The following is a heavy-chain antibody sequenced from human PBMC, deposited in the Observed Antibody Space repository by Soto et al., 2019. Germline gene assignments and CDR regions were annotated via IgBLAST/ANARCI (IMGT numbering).Heavy chain of an antibody. J-gene: IGHJ4*02. V-gene: IGHV3-33*01. Sequence: QVQLVESGGGVVQPGRSLRLSCAASGFTFSSYGMHWVRQAPGKGLEWVAVIWYDGSNKYYADSVKGRFTISRDNSKNTLYLQMNSLRAEDTAVYYCARELLIHSYGSNWGQGTLVTVSS. CDR1: GFTFSSYG. CDR2: IWYDGSNK. D-gene: IGHD5-18*01. CDR3: ARELLIHSYGSN.